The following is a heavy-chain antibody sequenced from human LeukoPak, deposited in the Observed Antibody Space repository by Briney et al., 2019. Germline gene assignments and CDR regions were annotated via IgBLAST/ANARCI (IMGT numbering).Heavy chain of an antibody. J-gene: IGHJ3*02. CDR1: GGSISSYY. CDR3: ARRTYDLWSGDYTGAFDI. CDR2: IYYSGST. V-gene: IGHV4-59*01. Sequence: SETLSLTCTVSGGSISSYYWSWIRQPPGKGLEWIGYIYYSGSTNYNPSLKSRVTISIDTSKNQFSLKLNSVTAADTAVYYRARRTYDLWSGDYTGAFDIWGQGTMVTVSS. D-gene: IGHD3-3*01.